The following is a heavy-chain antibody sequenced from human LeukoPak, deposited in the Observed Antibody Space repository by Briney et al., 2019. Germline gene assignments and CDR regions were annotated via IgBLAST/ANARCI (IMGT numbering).Heavy chain of an antibody. V-gene: IGHV4-4*07. Sequence: SETLSLTCTVSGGFISSYYWSWIRQPAGKGLEGIGRIYSSASTNYNPSLKRRVTMSVDTSRNQFSLKLSPVTAAHTAVYYCARDNYCDYDQFDYWGQGTLVTVSS. J-gene: IGHJ4*02. D-gene: IGHD4-17*01. CDR3: ARDNYCDYDQFDY. CDR1: GGFISSYY. CDR2: IYSSAST.